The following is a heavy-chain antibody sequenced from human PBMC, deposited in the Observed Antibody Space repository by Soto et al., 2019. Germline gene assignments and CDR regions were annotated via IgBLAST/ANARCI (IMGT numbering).Heavy chain of an antibody. V-gene: IGHV1-69*04. Sequence: ASVKVSCKASGGTFSSYTISWVRQAPGQGLEWMGRIIPILGIANYAQKFQGRVTITADKSTSTAYMELSSLRSEDTAVYYCARDGGLKPPHYDILTARGAFDIWGQGTMVTVSS. J-gene: IGHJ3*02. CDR2: IIPILGIA. CDR3: ARDGGLKPPHYDILTARGAFDI. D-gene: IGHD3-9*01. CDR1: GGTFSSYT.